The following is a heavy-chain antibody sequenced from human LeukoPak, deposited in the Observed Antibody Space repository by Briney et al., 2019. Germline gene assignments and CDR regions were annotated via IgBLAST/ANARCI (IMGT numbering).Heavy chain of an antibody. CDR2: ISSSSSYI. CDR3: ARGEGYSNYFDY. V-gene: IGHV3-21*01. Sequence: PGGSLRLSCAASGFTFSSYSMKWVRQAPGKGLEGVSSISSSSSYIYYADSVKGRFTISRDNAKNSLYLQMNSLRAEDTAVYYCARGEGYSNYFDYWGQGTLVTVSS. J-gene: IGHJ4*02. D-gene: IGHD4-11*01. CDR1: GFTFSSYS.